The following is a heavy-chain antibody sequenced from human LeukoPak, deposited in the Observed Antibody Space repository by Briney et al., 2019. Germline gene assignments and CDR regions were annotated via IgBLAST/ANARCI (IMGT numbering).Heavy chain of an antibody. J-gene: IGHJ6*03. D-gene: IGHD6-13*01. CDR3: ASAGGSWAYYYYKDV. CDR1: GGTFSSYA. Sequence: SVKVSCKASGGTFSSYAISWVRQAPGQGLEWMGGIIPIFGTANYAQKFQGRVTITTDESTSTAYMELSSLRSEDTAVYYCASAGGSWAYYYYKDVWGKGTTVTVSS. V-gene: IGHV1-69*05. CDR2: IIPIFGTA.